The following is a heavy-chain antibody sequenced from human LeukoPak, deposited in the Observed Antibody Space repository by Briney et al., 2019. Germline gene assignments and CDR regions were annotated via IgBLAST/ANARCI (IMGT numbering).Heavy chain of an antibody. V-gene: IGHV1-69*05. CDR3: ARDPSEADDSSGPNYFDY. J-gene: IGHJ4*02. CDR2: IIPIFGTA. D-gene: IGHD3-22*01. CDR1: GYTFTGYY. Sequence: GASVKVSCKASGYTFTGYYMHWVRQAPGQGLEWMGRIIPIFGTANYAQKFQGRVTITTDESTSTAYMELSSLRSEDTAVYYCARDPSEADDSSGPNYFDYWGQGTLVTVSS.